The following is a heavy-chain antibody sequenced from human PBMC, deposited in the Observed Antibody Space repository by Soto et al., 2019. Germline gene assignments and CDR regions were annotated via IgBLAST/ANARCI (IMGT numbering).Heavy chain of an antibody. Sequence: QVQLVQSGAEVKKPGASVKVSCKASGYTFTRYGISWVRQAPGQGLEWMGWISAYNGNTNYAQKLQGRVTLTTDTSTSTAYVELRSLRSDDTAVYYCAGGEEVQGSGSYYNSPIDYWGQGTLVTVSS. CDR1: GYTFTRYG. CDR2: ISAYNGNT. V-gene: IGHV1-18*01. D-gene: IGHD3-10*01. CDR3: AGGEEVQGSGSYYNSPIDY. J-gene: IGHJ4*02.